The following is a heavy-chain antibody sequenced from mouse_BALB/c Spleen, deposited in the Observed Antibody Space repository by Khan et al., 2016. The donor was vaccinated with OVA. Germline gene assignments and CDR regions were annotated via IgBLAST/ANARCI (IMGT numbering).Heavy chain of an antibody. CDR1: GYTFTSYY. CDR2: IYPGNVNT. V-gene: IGHV1S56*01. J-gene: IGHJ3*01. Sequence: QVQLQQSGPELVKPRASVRISCKASGYTFTSYYIHWVKQRPGQGLEWIGWIYPGNVNTEYNERFTGKATLTADKSSNTAYMQLSSLTSEDSAVYFCARAGYGSFAYWGQGTLVTVSA. D-gene: IGHD2-10*02. CDR3: ARAGYGSFAY.